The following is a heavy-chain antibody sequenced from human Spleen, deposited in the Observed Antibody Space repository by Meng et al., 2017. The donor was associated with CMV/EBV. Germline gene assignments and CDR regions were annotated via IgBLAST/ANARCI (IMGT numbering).Heavy chain of an antibody. J-gene: IGHJ4*02. CDR1: GINLNTYW. CDR2: IYSDGIST. Sequence: GGSLRLSCAVSGINLNTYWMHWVRQVPGKGLVWLSRIYSDGISTRYADSVKGRFTISRDNAKNTLYLQMNGLRAEDTAVYYCAKDWAGYCSSTSCQSRMNYFDYWGQGTLVTVSS. V-gene: IGHV3-74*01. D-gene: IGHD2-2*01. CDR3: AKDWAGYCSSTSCQSRMNYFDY.